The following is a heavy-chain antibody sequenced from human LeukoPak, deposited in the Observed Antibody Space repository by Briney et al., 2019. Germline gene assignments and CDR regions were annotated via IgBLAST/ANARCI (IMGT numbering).Heavy chain of an antibody. CDR2: IYYSGNT. CDR1: GDSISSSGSY. Sequence: SETLSLTCTVSGDSISSSGSYWGWLRQPPGKGLEWIGGIYYSGNTYHNPSLKSRVTISVDTSKNQFSLKLSSVTAADTAVYYCARHTYCSSTSCYYWPQVSYPFDYWGQGTLVTVSS. V-gene: IGHV4-39*01. J-gene: IGHJ4*02. D-gene: IGHD2-2*01. CDR3: ARHTYCSSTSCYYWPQVSYPFDY.